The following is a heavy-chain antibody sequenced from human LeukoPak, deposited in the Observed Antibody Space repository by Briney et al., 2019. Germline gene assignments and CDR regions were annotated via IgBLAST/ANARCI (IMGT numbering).Heavy chain of an antibody. CDR3: TSANIVVVPAAFDAFDI. D-gene: IGHD2-2*01. J-gene: IGHJ3*02. CDR2: IRRKANSYAK. V-gene: IGHV3-73*01. Sequence: GGSLRLSCAASGFTLSGSAMHWVRQASGKGMEWVGRIRRKANSYAKAYSATVKGRFTISRDDSKNTAYLQMNSLKTEDTAVYYCTSANIVVVPAAFDAFDIWGQGTMVTVSS. CDR1: GFTLSGSA.